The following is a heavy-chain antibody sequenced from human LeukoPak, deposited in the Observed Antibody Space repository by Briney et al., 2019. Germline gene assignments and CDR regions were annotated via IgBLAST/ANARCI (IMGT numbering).Heavy chain of an antibody. CDR2: IYPGDSDT. CDR1: GYTLTPYW. V-gene: IGHV5-51*01. J-gene: IGHJ4*02. D-gene: IGHD1-14*01. CDR3: ATLSGNTYYDY. Sequence: HGESLKISCKGSGYTLTPYWIAWVRQMPGKGLEWMGIIYPGDSDTRCSPCFEGQVTISADKSISTAYLQWSSLKASDTAVYYCATLSGNTYYDYWGQGTLVTVSS.